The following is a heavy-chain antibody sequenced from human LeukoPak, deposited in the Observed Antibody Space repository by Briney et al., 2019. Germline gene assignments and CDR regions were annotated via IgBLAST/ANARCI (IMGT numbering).Heavy chain of an antibody. D-gene: IGHD3-22*01. Sequence: ASVKVSCKASGYTFTSYDTNWVRQATGQGLEWMGWMNPNSGNTGYAQKFQGRVTMTRNTSISTAYMELSSLRSEDTAVYYCARGSVRGYIPGGDYWGQGTLVTVSS. CDR1: GYTFTSYD. CDR2: MNPNSGNT. V-gene: IGHV1-8*01. CDR3: ARGSVRGYIPGGDY. J-gene: IGHJ4*02.